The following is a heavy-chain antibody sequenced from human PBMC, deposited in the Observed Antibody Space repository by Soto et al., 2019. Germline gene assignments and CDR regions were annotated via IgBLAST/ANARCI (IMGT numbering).Heavy chain of an antibody. CDR3: ARQKGAVAGRGFDY. Sequence: QLQLQESGPGLVKPSETLSLTCTVSGGSISISNYYWGWIRQPPGKGLEWIGSIFYSGSTYYDPSLRSRVTIPVDTSKNQCSLKLRSVTAADTAVYYCARQKGAVAGRGFDYWGQGTLVTVSS. CDR2: IFYSGST. CDR1: GGSISISNYY. J-gene: IGHJ4*02. V-gene: IGHV4-39*01. D-gene: IGHD6-19*01.